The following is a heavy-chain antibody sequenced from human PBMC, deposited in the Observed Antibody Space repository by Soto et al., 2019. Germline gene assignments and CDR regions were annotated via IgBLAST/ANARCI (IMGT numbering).Heavy chain of an antibody. CDR1: GYTFTSYG. D-gene: IGHD2-15*01. CDR2: ISAYNGNT. V-gene: IGHV1-18*01. Sequence: ASVKVSCKASGYTFTSYGISWVRQAPGQGLEWMGWISAYNGNTNYAQKLQGRVTMTTDTSTSTAYMELRSLRSDDTAVYYCARYCSGGSCYESRYFDDYWGQGTLVTVSS. J-gene: IGHJ4*02. CDR3: ARYCSGGSCYESRYFDDY.